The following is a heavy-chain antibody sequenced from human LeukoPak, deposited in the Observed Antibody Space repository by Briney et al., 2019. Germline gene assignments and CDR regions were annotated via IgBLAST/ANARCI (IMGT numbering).Heavy chain of an antibody. D-gene: IGHD2-21*02. CDR1: GFTFSSYS. CDR3: AKHIVVVTGAFDI. Sequence: GGSLRLSCVASGFTFSSYSMKWVRQAPGKGLEWVSAISGSGGSTYYADSVKGRFTISRDNSKNTLYLQMNSLRAEDTAVYYCAKHIVVVTGAFDIWGQGTMVTVSS. J-gene: IGHJ3*02. CDR2: ISGSGGST. V-gene: IGHV3-23*01.